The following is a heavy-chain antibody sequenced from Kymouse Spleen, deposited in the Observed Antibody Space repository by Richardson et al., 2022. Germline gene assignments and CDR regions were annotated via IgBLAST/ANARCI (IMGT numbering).Heavy chain of an antibody. V-gene: IGHV3-9*01. J-gene: IGHJ4*02. D-gene: IGHD1-1*01,IGHD7-27*02. CDR2: ISWNSGSI. CDR1: GFTFDDYA. Sequence: EVQLVESGGGLVQPGRSLRLSCAASGFTFDDYAMHWVRQAPGKGLEWVSGISWNSGSIGYADSVKGRFTISRDNAKNSLYLQMNSLRAEDTALYYCAKDIQLGSFDYWGQGTLVTVSS. CDR3: AKDIQLGSFDY.